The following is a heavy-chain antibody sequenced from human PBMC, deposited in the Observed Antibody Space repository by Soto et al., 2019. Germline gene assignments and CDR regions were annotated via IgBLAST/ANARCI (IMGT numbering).Heavy chain of an antibody. D-gene: IGHD3-10*01. J-gene: IGHJ6*02. CDR1: GGSISSSSYY. CDR3: VGITMVRGVTMKYYYYGMDV. CDR2: IYYSGST. V-gene: IGHV4-39*01. Sequence: QLQLQESGPGLVKPSETLSLTCTVSGGSISSSSYYWGWIRQPPGKGLEWIGSIYYSGSTYYNPSLKSRVTISVDTSKNQFSLKLSSVTAADTAVYYCVGITMVRGVTMKYYYYGMDVWGQGTTVTVSS.